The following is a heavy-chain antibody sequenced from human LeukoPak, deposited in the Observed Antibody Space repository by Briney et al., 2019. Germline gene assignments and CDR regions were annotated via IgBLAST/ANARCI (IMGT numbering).Heavy chain of an antibody. Sequence: GESLKISCKVSGYSFTTYWIGWVRQMPGKGLEWMGIIYPGDSDTRYSPSFQGQVTISADKSISTAYLQWSSLKASDTAMYYCARRYPVRGGSIDYWGQGTLVTVSS. CDR2: IYPGDSDT. CDR1: GYSFTTYW. D-gene: IGHD5-12*01. CDR3: ARRYPVRGGSIDY. V-gene: IGHV5-51*01. J-gene: IGHJ4*02.